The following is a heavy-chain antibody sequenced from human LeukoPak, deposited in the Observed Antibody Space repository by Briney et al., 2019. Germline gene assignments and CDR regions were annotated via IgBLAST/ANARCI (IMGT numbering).Heavy chain of an antibody. Sequence: SVKVSCKASGGTFSSYAISWVRQAPGQGLEWMGGIIPTFGTANYAQKFQGRVTITADESTSTAYMELSSLRSEDTAVYYCARDRGYSYVLVYWGQGTLVTVSS. CDR1: GGTFSSYA. CDR2: IIPTFGTA. D-gene: IGHD5-18*01. J-gene: IGHJ4*02. V-gene: IGHV1-69*13. CDR3: ARDRGYSYVLVY.